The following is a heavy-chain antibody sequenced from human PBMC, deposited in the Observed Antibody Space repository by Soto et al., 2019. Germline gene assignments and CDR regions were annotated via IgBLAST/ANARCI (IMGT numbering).Heavy chain of an antibody. J-gene: IGHJ4*02. D-gene: IGHD2-2*01. Sequence: EVQLVESGGGLVQPGGSLGLSCSGFTFNPYWMSWVRQPQGKGVEWVANIIHDGSQKNYVDSGRGRFTISRDNAKSSLYLQMNRLRAEDTAVYYCARGSTSFDYWGQGTLVTVSS. V-gene: IGHV3-7*01. CDR1: GFTFNPYW. CDR3: ARGSTSFDY. CDR2: IIHDGSQK.